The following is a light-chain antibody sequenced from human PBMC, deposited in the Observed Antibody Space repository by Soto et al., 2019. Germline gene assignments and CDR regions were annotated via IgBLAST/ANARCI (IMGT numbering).Light chain of an antibody. CDR2: DTS. J-gene: IGKJ4*01. CDR1: ESLYTY. CDR3: QQYGSSLT. Sequence: EIVLTQSPATLSLSPGERATLSCRASESLYTYLAWFQQKPGQAPRLLIFDTSRRATGIPDRFSGSGSGTDFTLTISRLEPEDFAVYYCQQYGSSLTFGGGTKVDIK. V-gene: IGKV3-20*01.